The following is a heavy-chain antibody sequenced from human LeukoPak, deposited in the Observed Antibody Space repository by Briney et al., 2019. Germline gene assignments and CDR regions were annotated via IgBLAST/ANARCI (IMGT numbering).Heavy chain of an antibody. CDR2: INHSGST. J-gene: IGHJ6*02. Sequence: PSETLSLTCAVYGGSFSGYYWSWIRQPPGKGLEWIGEINHSGSTKYNPSLKSRVTISVDTSKNQFSLKLSSVTAADTAVYYCARTHIVVVPAARLYYYYGMDVWGQGTTVTVSS. D-gene: IGHD2-2*01. V-gene: IGHV4-34*01. CDR1: GGSFSGYY. CDR3: ARTHIVVVPAARLYYYYGMDV.